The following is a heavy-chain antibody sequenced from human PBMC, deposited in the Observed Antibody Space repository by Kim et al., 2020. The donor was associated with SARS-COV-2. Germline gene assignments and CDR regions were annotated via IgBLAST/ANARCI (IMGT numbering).Heavy chain of an antibody. Sequence: ASVKVSCKASGYTFTSYAMHWVRQAPGQRLEWMGWINAGNGNTKYSQKFQGRVTITRDTSASTAYMELSSLRSEDTAVYYCARVRFSSSWYYGMDVWGQGTTVTVSS. J-gene: IGHJ6*02. V-gene: IGHV1-3*01. CDR2: INAGNGNT. D-gene: IGHD6-13*01. CDR1: GYTFTSYA. CDR3: ARVRFSSSWYYGMDV.